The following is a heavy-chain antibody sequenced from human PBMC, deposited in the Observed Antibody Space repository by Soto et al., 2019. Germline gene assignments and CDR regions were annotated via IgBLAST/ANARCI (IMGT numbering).Heavy chain of an antibody. CDR2: ISHDGDNR. Sequence: QMHLVESGGGVAQPGMSLRLSCAASGFTFNSHALYWFRQAPGKGLKWVALISHDGDNRAYADAVKGRFIISRDNSKDTLYLQLNSLRVEDTAVYFCARMRSSGIYYKDSYALDVWGQGTTVTVSS. CDR1: GFTFNSHA. D-gene: IGHD3-10*01. V-gene: IGHV3-30-3*01. CDR3: ARMRSSGIYYKDSYALDV. J-gene: IGHJ6*02.